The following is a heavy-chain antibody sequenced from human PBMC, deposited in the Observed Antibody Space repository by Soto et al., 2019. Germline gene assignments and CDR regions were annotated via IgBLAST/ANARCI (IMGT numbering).Heavy chain of an antibody. CDR2: INHSGST. CDR3: ARTRSSYLFGVVIGRTFDP. V-gene: IGHV4-34*01. CDR1: GGSFSGYY. J-gene: IGHJ5*02. Sequence: TSETLSLTCAVYGGSFSGYYWSWIRQPPGKGLEWIGEINHSGSTNYNPSLKSRVTISVDTSKNQFSLKLSSVTAADTAVYYCARTRSSYLFGVVIGRTFDPWGQGTLVTVSS. D-gene: IGHD3-3*01.